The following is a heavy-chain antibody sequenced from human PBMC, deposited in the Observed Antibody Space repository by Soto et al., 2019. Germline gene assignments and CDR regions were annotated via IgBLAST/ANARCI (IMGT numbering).Heavy chain of an antibody. CDR3: ARNMDTWSSLPFDI. J-gene: IGHJ3*02. CDR2: IYYSGST. Sequence: TSETLSLTCTVSGGYISSYYWSWIRQPPGKGLEWIGYIYYSGSTNYNPSLKSRVTMSLDTSKNQFSLKLTSVTAVDTAVYYCARNMDTWSSLPFDIWGQGTMVTVSS. V-gene: IGHV4-59*12. D-gene: IGHD2-8*02. CDR1: GGYISSYY.